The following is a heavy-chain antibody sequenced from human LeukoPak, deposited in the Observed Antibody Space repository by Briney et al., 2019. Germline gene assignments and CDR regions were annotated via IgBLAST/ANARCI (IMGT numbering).Heavy chain of an antibody. V-gene: IGHV4-31*03. CDR3: ARALGRDGYNYVY. D-gene: IGHD5-24*01. CDR1: GGSISSGGYY. Sequence: PSQTLSLTCTVSGGSISSGGYYWSWFRQHPGKGLEWIGYIYYSGSTYYNPSLASRVTMSLDTSKNQFSLKLSSVTAADTAVYYCARALGRDGYNYVYWGQGTLVTVSS. CDR2: IYYSGST. J-gene: IGHJ4*02.